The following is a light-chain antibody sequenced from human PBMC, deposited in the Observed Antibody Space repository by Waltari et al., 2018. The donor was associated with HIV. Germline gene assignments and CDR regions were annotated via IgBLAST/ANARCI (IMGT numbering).Light chain of an antibody. CDR2: DVS. CDR3: SSYTTNSAWV. J-gene: IGLJ3*02. CDR1: SSDVGAYNY. Sequence: QSALPQPASVSGSPGQSITISCPGTSSDVGAYNYVSWYQQPPGEAPKLIMFDVSNRPSGVSNRFSGSKSGNTASLTISGLQAEDEADYFCSSYTTNSAWVFGGGTKLTVL. V-gene: IGLV2-14*03.